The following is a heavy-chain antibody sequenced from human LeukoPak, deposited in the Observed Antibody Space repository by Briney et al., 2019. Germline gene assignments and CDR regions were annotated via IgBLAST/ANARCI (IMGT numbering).Heavy chain of an antibody. CDR2: IYYSGST. CDR3: ARLYCSSTGCYGDWFDP. D-gene: IGHD2-2*01. Sequence: SETLSLTCTVSGGSISSYYWSWIRQPPGKGLEWIGYIYYSGSTNYNPSLKSRVTISVDTSKNQFSLKLSSVTAADTAVYYCARLYCSSTGCYGDWFDPWGQGTLVTVSS. CDR1: GGSISSYY. V-gene: IGHV4-59*01. J-gene: IGHJ5*02.